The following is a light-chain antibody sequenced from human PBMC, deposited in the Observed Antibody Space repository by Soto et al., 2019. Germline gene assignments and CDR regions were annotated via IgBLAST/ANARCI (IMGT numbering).Light chain of an antibody. CDR1: QSVSSSH. CDR3: LQYGDSPMYT. V-gene: IGKV3-20*01. Sequence: EIVLTQSPGTLSSSPGERATLSCRASQSVSSSHLAWYQQKPGQAPRLLIYGASSRATGIPDRFSGSGSGTDFTLTFSRLEPEDFAVYFCLQYGDSPMYTFGQGTKLEI. J-gene: IGKJ2*01. CDR2: GAS.